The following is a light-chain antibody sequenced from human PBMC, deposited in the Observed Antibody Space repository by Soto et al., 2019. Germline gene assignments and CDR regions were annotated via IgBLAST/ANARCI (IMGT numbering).Light chain of an antibody. CDR1: HSVTSRF. Sequence: EIVLKPSPGTLSLSPGERATFSCRASHSVTSRFLAWYQQKPGQAPRLLIHAASSRATGIPDRFTGSGSGTDFTLTISRLEPEDFAVYYCHYYDDSPPFPFGPGTKVDIK. J-gene: IGKJ3*01. CDR2: AAS. V-gene: IGKV3-20*01. CDR3: HYYDDSPPFP.